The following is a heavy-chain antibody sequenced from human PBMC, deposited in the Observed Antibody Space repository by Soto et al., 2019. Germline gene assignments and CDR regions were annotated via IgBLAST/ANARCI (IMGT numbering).Heavy chain of an antibody. J-gene: IGHJ6*02. CDR3: ATVTSNRYYYYYGMDV. D-gene: IGHD4-17*01. Sequence: SETLSLTCAVYGGSFSGYYWSWIRQPPGKGLEWIGEINHSGSTNYNPSLKSRVTISVDTSKNQFSLKLSSVTAADTAVYYCATVTSNRYYYYYGMDVWGQGTTVTVSS. CDR2: INHSGST. V-gene: IGHV4-34*01. CDR1: GGSFSGYY.